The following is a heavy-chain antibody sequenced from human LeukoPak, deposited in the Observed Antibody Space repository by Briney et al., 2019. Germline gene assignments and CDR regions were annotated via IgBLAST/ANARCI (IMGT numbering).Heavy chain of an antibody. D-gene: IGHD4-23*01. Sequence: GGSLRLSCAASGFTFSSYSMNWVRQAPGKGLEWVSSIGSSSSYIYYADSVKGRFTISRDNAKNSLYLQMNSLRAEDTAVYYCARDSTTVVTRIPSGNFDYWGQGTLVTVSS. CDR2: IGSSSSYI. V-gene: IGHV3-21*01. CDR1: GFTFSSYS. CDR3: ARDSTTVVTRIPSGNFDY. J-gene: IGHJ4*02.